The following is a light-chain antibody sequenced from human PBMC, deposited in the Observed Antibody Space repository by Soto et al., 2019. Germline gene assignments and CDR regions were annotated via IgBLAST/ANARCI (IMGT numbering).Light chain of an antibody. CDR3: QQYDDPYT. CDR2: GAS. J-gene: IGKJ2*01. V-gene: IGKV3-20*01. Sequence: EIVLTQSPGTLSLSPGERATLSCRASQSVDSSFLAWYQQKPGQSPRLLIYGASSRATGIPDRFSGSGSGTDFTLTISRLEPEDFAVYYCQQYDDPYTFGQGTKLEIK. CDR1: QSVDSSF.